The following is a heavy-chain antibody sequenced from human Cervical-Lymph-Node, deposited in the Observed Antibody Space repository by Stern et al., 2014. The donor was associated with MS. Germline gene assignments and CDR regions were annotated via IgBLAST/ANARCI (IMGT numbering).Heavy chain of an antibody. CDR3: ARASGETNFYYGMAV. V-gene: IGHV1-69*04. CDR2: ITPMLGLP. D-gene: IGHD3-10*01. J-gene: IGHJ6*02. CDR1: GGSFSSLT. Sequence: QVQLLQPGAEVKKPGSSVKVSCKASGGSFSSLTISWVRQAPGQGLEWMGRITPMLGLPNYAQKFQGRVTITADKSPSTAYMELTSLRSEDTAVYFCARASGETNFYYGMAVWGQGTTVTVSS.